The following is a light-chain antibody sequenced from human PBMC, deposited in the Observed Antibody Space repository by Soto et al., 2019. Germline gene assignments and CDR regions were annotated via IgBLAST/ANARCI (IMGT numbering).Light chain of an antibody. Sequence: EVVLTQPPAILSFSPGERATLSCRASRGFSSYLAWYQQNPGQAPRLLIYDAYSRAAGIHARFSGSGSGTDFTLTIRSLEPEDFALYYCKQRGNWPTRFGQGTRLEIK. CDR3: KQRGNWPTR. J-gene: IGKJ5*01. CDR2: DAY. V-gene: IGKV3-11*01. CDR1: RGFSSY.